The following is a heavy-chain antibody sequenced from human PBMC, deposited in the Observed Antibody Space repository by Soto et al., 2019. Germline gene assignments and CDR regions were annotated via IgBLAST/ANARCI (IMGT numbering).Heavy chain of an antibody. CDR2: ISYDGSNN. CDR3: VGGQYYFDY. Sequence: VQLVESGGGVVQPGRSLRLSCAASGFPFTTYGMHWVREGPGKGLEWVAVISYDGSNNYYADSVKGRFTISRDNSKNTLYLQMNSLRPEDTALYYCVGGQYYFDYRGQGTLVTVSS. J-gene: IGHJ4*02. D-gene: IGHD3-10*01. CDR1: GFPFTTYG. V-gene: IGHV3-30*03.